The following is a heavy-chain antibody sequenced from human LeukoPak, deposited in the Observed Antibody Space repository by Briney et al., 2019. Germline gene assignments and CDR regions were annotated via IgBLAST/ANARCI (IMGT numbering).Heavy chain of an antibody. CDR1: GGSISNSNYY. D-gene: IGHD4-17*01. J-gene: IGHJ4*02. CDR3: ARHDSGDYGALDY. V-gene: IGHV4-39*01. Sequence: SETLPLTCTVSGGSISNSNYYWGWIRQPPGKGLEWIGTIYYSGSTYYNPSLKSRVTISVDTSKNQFSLKLSSVTAADTAVYYCARHDSGDYGALDYWGQGSLVTVSS. CDR2: IYYSGST.